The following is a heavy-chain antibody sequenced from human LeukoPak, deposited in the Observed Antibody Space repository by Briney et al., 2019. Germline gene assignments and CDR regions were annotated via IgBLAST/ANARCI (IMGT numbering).Heavy chain of an antibody. D-gene: IGHD3-22*01. Sequence: KPGGSLRLSCAASGFTFSDYYMSWIRQAPGKGLEWISYVDRGSTIYYADSVKGRFTISRDNAKNSLSLQMNSLRAEDTAVYYCARDLGQYYDTSDNWFDPWGQGTLVTVSS. J-gene: IGHJ5*02. CDR3: ARDLGQYYDTSDNWFDP. CDR1: GFTFSDYY. CDR2: VDRGSTI. V-gene: IGHV3-11*04.